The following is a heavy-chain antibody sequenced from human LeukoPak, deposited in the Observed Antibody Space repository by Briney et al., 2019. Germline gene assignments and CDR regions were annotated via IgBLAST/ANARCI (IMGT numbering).Heavy chain of an antibody. CDR1: GRTFISYA. V-gene: IGHV1-69*05. D-gene: IGHD3-16*01. CDR3: ARGASSGGID. CDR2: IIPIYGTA. Sequence: SVKVSCKASGRTFISYAISWVRQAPGQGLEWMGGIIPIYGTANYAQKFQVRLTITTDESTSTAYMALSSLTSEDSAVYYCARGASSGGIDWGQGTLVTVSS. J-gene: IGHJ4*02.